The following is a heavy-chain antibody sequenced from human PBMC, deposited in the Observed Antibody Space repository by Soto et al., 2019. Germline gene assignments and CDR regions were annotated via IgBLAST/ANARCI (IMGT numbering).Heavy chain of an antibody. J-gene: IGHJ4*02. Sequence: TSETLSLTCTVSGGSISSSSYYWGWIRQPPGKGLEWIGSIYYSGSTYYNPSLKSRVTISVDTSKNQFSLKLSSVTAADTAVYYCARHVFSPIVRLIAVGFDYWRQGTLVTVSS. V-gene: IGHV4-39*01. CDR2: IYYSGST. D-gene: IGHD6-19*01. CDR1: GGSISSSSYY. CDR3: ARHVFSPIVRLIAVGFDY.